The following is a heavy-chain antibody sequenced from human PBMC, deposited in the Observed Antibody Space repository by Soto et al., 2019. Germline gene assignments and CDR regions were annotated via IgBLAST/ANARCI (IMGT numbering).Heavy chain of an antibody. CDR1: GGSISSGGYY. CDR3: ASVIAATDGMDV. J-gene: IGHJ6*02. D-gene: IGHD2-15*01. CDR2: IYYSGST. Sequence: SETLSLTCTVSGGSISSGGYYWSWIRQYPGKGLEWIGYIYYSGSTYYNPSLKSRVTISVDTSKNQFSLKLSSVTAADTAVCYCASVIAATDGMDVWGQGTTVTVSS. V-gene: IGHV4-31*03.